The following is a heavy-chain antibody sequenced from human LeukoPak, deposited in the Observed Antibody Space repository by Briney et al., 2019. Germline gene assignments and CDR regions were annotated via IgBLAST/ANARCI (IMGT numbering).Heavy chain of an antibody. Sequence: GGSLRLSCAATGFSFSDYYMNWFRQVPGKGLEWISYISNSGGAMFYADSVKGRFTISRDNAKNTLSLQMDSLGTEDTAVYYCARELGVGVIGDAFDMWGQGTMVTVSS. CDR1: GFSFSDYY. CDR2: ISNSGGAM. J-gene: IGHJ3*02. D-gene: IGHD3-22*01. V-gene: IGHV3-11*04. CDR3: ARELGVGVIGDAFDM.